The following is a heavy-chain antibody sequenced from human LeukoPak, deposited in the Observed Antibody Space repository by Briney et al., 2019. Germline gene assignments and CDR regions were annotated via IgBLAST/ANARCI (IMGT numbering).Heavy chain of an antibody. CDR3: AGQGDSRPFDY. CDR1: GGSISSGGYY. V-gene: IGHV4-31*03. CDR2: IYYSGST. Sequence: SQTLSLTCTVSGGSISSGGYYWSWLRQHPGKGLEWIGYIYYSGSTYYNPSLKSRVTISVDTSKNQFSLKLSSVTAADTAVYYCAGQGDSRPFDYWGQGTLVTVSS. J-gene: IGHJ4*02. D-gene: IGHD2/OR15-2a*01.